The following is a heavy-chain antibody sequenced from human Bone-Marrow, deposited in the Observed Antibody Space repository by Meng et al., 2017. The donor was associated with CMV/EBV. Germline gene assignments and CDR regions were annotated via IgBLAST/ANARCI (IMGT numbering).Heavy chain of an antibody. CDR3: ASFSH. CDR1: GFILRRYE. Sequence: GESLKISCVTSGFILRRYELNWVRQAPGKGLEWVAFISHGGSRPYYSDSVKGRFTISRNNAKNSLYLQMNSLRAEDTAVYYCASFSHWGQGTTVTVSS. CDR2: ISHGGSRP. D-gene: IGHD2/OR15-2a*01. J-gene: IGHJ6*02. V-gene: IGHV3-48*03.